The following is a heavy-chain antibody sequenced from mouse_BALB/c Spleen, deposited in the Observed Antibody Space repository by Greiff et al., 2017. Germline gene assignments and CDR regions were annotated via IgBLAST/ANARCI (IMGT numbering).Heavy chain of an antibody. V-gene: IGHV2-9*02. Sequence: VQLQESGPGLVAPSQSLSITCTVSGFSLTSYGVHWVRQPPGKGLEWLGVIWAGGSTNYNSALMSRLSISKDNSKSQVFLKMNSLQTDDTAMYYCARDNYRYDGAMDYWGQGTSVTVSS. D-gene: IGHD2-14*01. CDR3: ARDNYRYDGAMDY. CDR2: IWAGGST. CDR1: GFSLTSYG. J-gene: IGHJ4*01.